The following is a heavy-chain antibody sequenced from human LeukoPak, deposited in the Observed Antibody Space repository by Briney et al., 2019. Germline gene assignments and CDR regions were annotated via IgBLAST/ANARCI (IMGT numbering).Heavy chain of an antibody. Sequence: ASVKVSFKASGYTCTSYGIIWMRQAPGQGLEWMGWISAYNDNTNYAQNLQGRVTMTTDTSTSTAYMELRSLRSDDTAVYYCARGLGSYPEIPLQYWGQGTLVTVSS. J-gene: IGHJ4*02. CDR2: ISAYNDNT. V-gene: IGHV1-18*01. CDR3: ARGLGSYPEIPLQY. D-gene: IGHD3-16*02. CDR1: GYTCTSYG.